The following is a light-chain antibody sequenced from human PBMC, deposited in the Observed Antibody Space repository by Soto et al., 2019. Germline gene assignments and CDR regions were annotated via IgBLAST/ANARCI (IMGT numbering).Light chain of an antibody. V-gene: IGLV2-14*01. Sequence: QSVLTQPASVSGSPGQSITISCTGTSSDVGAYNYVSWYQQHPGKAPKLMIYEVSNRPSGVSNRFSGSKSGNTASLTISGLQAVDEADYHCSSYTSSGTLVFGGGTKLTVL. J-gene: IGLJ3*02. CDR3: SSYTSSGTLV. CDR1: SSDVGAYNY. CDR2: EVS.